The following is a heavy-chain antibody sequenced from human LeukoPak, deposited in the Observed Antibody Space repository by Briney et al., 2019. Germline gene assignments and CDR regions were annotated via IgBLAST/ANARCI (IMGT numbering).Heavy chain of an antibody. D-gene: IGHD2-15*01. V-gene: IGHV4-34*01. CDR1: GWSFSGYY. CDR2: INHSGST. J-gene: IGHJ4*02. Sequence: SETLSLTCAVYGWSFSGYYWSWLRQPPGKGLEWIGEINHSGSTNYNPSLKIRITISVDTSKNQFSLKLSSVTAADTAVYYCAMQCSGGSCYHDLTDYWGQGTLVTVSS. CDR3: AMQCSGGSCYHDLTDY.